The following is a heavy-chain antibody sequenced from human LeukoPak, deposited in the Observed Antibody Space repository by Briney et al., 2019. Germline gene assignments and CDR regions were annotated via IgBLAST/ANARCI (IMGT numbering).Heavy chain of an antibody. J-gene: IGHJ4*02. V-gene: IGHV3-30*02. CDR2: IRYDGSNK. CDR3: AKGGPRLRYFDYFDY. D-gene: IGHD3-9*01. CDR1: GFTFSSYG. Sequence: GSLRLSWAASGFTFSSYGMHWVRQAPGKGLEWVAFIRYDGSNKYYADSVKGRFTISRDNSKNTLYLQMNSLRAEDTAVYYCAKGGPRLRYFDYFDYWGQGTLVTVSS.